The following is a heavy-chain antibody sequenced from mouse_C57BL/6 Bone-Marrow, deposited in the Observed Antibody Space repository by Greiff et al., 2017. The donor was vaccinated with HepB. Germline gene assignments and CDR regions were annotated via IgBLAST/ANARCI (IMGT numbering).Heavy chain of an antibody. Sequence: QVQLQQPGAELVKPGASVKMSCKASGYTFTSYWITWVKQRPGQGLEWIGRIDPNSGGTKYNEKFKSKATLTVDKPSSTAYMQLSSLTSEDSAVYYCARTTVVALDYWGQGTTLTVSS. J-gene: IGHJ2*01. V-gene: IGHV1-72*01. D-gene: IGHD1-1*01. CDR2: IDPNSGGT. CDR1: GYTFTSYW. CDR3: ARTTVVALDY.